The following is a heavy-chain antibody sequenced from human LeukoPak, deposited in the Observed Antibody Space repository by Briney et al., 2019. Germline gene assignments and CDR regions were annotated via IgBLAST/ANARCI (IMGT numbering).Heavy chain of an antibody. CDR3: ARYSYGSGSYFPRRNWFDP. V-gene: IGHV4-34*01. D-gene: IGHD3-10*01. J-gene: IGHJ5*02. Sequence: PSETLSLTCAVYGGSFSGYYWSWIRQPPGKGLEWIGEINHSGSTNYNPSLKSRVTISVDTSKNQFSLKLSSVTAADTAVYYCARYSYGSGSYFPRRNWFDPWGQGTLVTVSS. CDR2: INHSGST. CDR1: GGSFSGYY.